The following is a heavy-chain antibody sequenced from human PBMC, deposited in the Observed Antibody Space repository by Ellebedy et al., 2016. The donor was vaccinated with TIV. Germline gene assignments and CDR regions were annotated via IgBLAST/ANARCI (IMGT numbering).Heavy chain of an antibody. CDR1: GGSISNHY. V-gene: IGHV4-4*07. D-gene: IGHD1-1*01. Sequence: SETLSLTXTVSGGSISNHYWSWVRQPAGKGLEWIGRIYASGSTNYNPSVKSRVTLSVDTSKSHFSLKLSSVTAADTAVYYCARLITGSHYYYKIDVWGKGTTVTVSS. CDR3: ARLITGSHYYYKIDV. CDR2: IYASGST. J-gene: IGHJ6*03.